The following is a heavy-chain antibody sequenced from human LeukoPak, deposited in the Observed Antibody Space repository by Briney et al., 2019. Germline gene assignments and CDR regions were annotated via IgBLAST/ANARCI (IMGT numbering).Heavy chain of an antibody. Sequence: GASVKVSCKASGYTFTGYYMHWVRQAPGQGLEWMGQINPNSGGTNYAQKFQGRVTMTRDTSISTAYMELSRLRSDDTAVYYCASFFSCSGGSCYTDLLPKPIYFDYWGQGTLVTVSS. J-gene: IGHJ4*02. CDR2: INPNSGGT. CDR1: GYTFTGYY. CDR3: ASFFSCSGGSCYTDLLPKPIYFDY. D-gene: IGHD2-15*01. V-gene: IGHV1-2*06.